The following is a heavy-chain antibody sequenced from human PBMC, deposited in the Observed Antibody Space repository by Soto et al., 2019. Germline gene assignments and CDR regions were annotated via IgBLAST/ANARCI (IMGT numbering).Heavy chain of an antibody. D-gene: IGHD3-3*01. CDR1: GFTFNKFG. Sequence: GWSLRLSCTASGFTFNKFGMHWVRQTPGKGLEWVAALSYDGNHDFYADSVRGRLIISRDNSKKTLFLQMNTLKPDDTAVYYWVKDRADFVKVPHAPSGMDFWGPGSTVTVSS. J-gene: IGHJ6*02. CDR2: LSYDGNHD. CDR3: VKDRADFVKVPHAPSGMDF. V-gene: IGHV3-30*18.